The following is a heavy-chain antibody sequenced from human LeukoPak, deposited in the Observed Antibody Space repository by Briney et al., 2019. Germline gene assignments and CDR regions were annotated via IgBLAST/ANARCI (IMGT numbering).Heavy chain of an antibody. CDR3: AKDRIAAAFFQQYFQH. CDR1: GFPLSSYW. CDR2: IRYDGSNK. V-gene: IGHV3-30*02. J-gene: IGHJ1*01. Sequence: GGSLRLSCAATGFPLSSYWMTWVRQAPGKGLEWVAFIRYDGSNKYYADSVKGRFTISRDNSKNTLYLQMNNLRAEDTAVYYCAKDRIAAAFFQQYFQHWGQGTLVTVSS. D-gene: IGHD6-13*01.